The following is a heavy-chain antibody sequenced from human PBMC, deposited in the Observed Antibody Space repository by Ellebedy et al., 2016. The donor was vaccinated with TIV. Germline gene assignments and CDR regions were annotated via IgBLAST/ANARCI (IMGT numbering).Heavy chain of an antibody. D-gene: IGHD6-13*01. CDR1: GGSISSGDYY. J-gene: IGHJ4*02. V-gene: IGHV4-30-4*01. CDR2: IYYSGST. CDR3: ARASAGLDY. Sequence: MPSETLSLTCTVSGGSISSGDYYWSWIRQPPGKGLEWIGYIYYSGSTYYNPSLKSRVTLSVDPSKNQFSLRLSSVTAADTAVYYCARASAGLDYWGQGTLVTVSS.